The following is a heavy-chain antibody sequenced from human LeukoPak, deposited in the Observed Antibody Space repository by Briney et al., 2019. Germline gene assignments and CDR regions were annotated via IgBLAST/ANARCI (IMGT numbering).Heavy chain of an antibody. CDR2: INPNSGGT. CDR3: ARPGYCSSTSCYTKYNFN. D-gene: IGHD2-2*02. CDR1: GYTFTGYY. V-gene: IGHV1-2*02. J-gene: IGHJ4*02. Sequence: GASETVSCKASGYTFTGYYMHWVRQAPGQGVEWMGWINPNSGGTNYAQKFQGRVTMTRDTSISTAYMELSRLRSDDTAVYYCARPGYCSSTSCYTKYNFNWGQGTLVTVSS.